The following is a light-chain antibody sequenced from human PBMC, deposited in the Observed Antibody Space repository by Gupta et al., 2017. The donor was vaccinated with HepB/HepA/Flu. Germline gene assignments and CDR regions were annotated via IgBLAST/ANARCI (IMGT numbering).Light chain of an antibody. V-gene: IGKV1-39*01. Sequence: DIQMTQSPSSLSASVGDRVTITCRASQTISNSLNWYQQKPGKAPKLLIYTASSLKSAVPSRFSGRGSGTDFTLTISTLQPEDFATYYCQQNYKTPRWTFGQGTKVEIK. CDR1: QTISNS. J-gene: IGKJ1*01. CDR3: QQNYKTPRWT. CDR2: TAS.